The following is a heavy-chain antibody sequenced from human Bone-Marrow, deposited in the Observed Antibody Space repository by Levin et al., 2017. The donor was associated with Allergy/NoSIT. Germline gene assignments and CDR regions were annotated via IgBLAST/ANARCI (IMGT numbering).Heavy chain of an antibody. J-gene: IGHJ4*02. D-gene: IGHD6-19*01. CDR2: ISGSGGST. CDR1: GFTFTSYA. Sequence: LSLPCAASGFTFTSYAMNRVRQAPGKGLEWVSAISGSGGSTYYADSVKGRFTISRDNSKNTLYLQMNSLRAEDTAVYYCAKGAGWVAGAVALIWGQGTLVTVSS. V-gene: IGHV3-23*01. CDR3: AKGAGWVAGAVALI.